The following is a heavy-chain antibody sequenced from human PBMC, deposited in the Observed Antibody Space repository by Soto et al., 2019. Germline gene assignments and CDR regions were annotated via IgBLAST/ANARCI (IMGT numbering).Heavy chain of an antibody. D-gene: IGHD2-15*01. CDR2: IHHSGST. CDR3: AGGSGGTPGCSMKTSSLGMDF. CDR1: RGSLSGYY. Sequence: SETLSLTCAVYRGSLSGYYWSWIRQSPGEGLEWIGEIHHSGSTNYNPSLKSRVTISADTSKNRLSLKLSSVTAADTAVYYCAGGSGGTPGCSMKTSSLGMDFGGKGTTVTFP. J-gene: IGHJ6*04. V-gene: IGHV4-34*01.